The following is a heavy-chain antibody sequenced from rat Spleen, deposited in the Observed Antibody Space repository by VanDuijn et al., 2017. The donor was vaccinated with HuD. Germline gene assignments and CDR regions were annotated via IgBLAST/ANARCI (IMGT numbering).Heavy chain of an antibody. D-gene: IGHD1-10*01. CDR1: GFIFRNYD. Sequence: EVQLVESGGGLVQSGGSLKLSCAASGFIFRNYDMAWVRQAPTKGLEWIASISSGGGGTYYPDSVKGRFTISRDNAKSTLYLQMDSLRSEDTASYYCARHGDNYGWFAYWGQGTLVTVSS. CDR3: ARHGDNYGWFAY. CDR2: ISSGGGGT. V-gene: IGHV5-25*01. J-gene: IGHJ3*01.